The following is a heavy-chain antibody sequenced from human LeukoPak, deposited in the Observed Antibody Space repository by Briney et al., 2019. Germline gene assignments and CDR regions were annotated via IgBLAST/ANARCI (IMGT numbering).Heavy chain of an antibody. CDR1: AGTFRGYY. Sequence: PSETLSLTCAVSAGTFRGYYWTWIRQPPGKGLEWIGEINHSGTTNYNPSLKSRVTMSVDTSKDQLSLKLTSVTAADTAVYYCARGVFVINIHGGAVGTFFGSWGQGSLVTVSS. CDR2: INHSGTT. CDR3: ARGVFVINIHGGAVGTFFGS. D-gene: IGHD3-16*01. J-gene: IGHJ4*02. V-gene: IGHV4-34*01.